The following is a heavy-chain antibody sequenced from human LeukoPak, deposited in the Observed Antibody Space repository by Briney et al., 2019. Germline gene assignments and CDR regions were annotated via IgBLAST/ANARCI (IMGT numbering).Heavy chain of an antibody. J-gene: IGHJ6*02. D-gene: IGHD3-3*01. V-gene: IGHV3-7*01. CDR2: IKQDGSEK. CDR3: ARWAIFGGDGAYYYYGMDV. Sequence: GGSLRLSCAASGLTFSSYWMSWVRQAPGKGLEWVANIKQDGSEKYYVDSVKGRFTISRDNAKNSLYLQMNSLRAEDTAVYYCARWAIFGGDGAYYYYGMDVWGQGTTVTVSS. CDR1: GLTFSSYW.